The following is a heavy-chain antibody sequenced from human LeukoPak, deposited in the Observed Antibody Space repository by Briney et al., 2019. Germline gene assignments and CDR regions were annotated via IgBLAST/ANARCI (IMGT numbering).Heavy chain of an antibody. D-gene: IGHD6-19*01. J-gene: IGHJ4*02. CDR3: ANSVARARTAVAGTTGGY. V-gene: IGHV3-23*01. Sequence: PGGSLRLSCAASGFTFSSCAMSWVRQARGKGLEWVSAISGSGGSTYYADSVKGRFTISRDNSKNTLYLQMNSLRAEDTAVYYCANSVARARTAVAGTTGGYWGQGTLVTVSS. CDR1: GFTFSSCA. CDR2: ISGSGGST.